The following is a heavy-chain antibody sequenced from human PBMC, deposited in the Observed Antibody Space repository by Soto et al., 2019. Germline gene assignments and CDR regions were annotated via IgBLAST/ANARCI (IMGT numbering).Heavy chain of an antibody. V-gene: IGHV1-69*01. CDR2: IVPIYGTR. J-gene: IGHJ6*02. CDR1: GGTFSRYA. Sequence: QVQLVQSGAEVKKPGSSVKVSCKASGGTFSRYAFSWVRQAPGQGLEWMGGIVPIYGTRGFAQKFQGRLTITADGPTRTASMELSSLRSEDTAVYYCARDLDYYGSGSHYYYGMGVWGQGPTVTVS. D-gene: IGHD3-10*01. CDR3: ARDLDYYGSGSHYYYGMGV.